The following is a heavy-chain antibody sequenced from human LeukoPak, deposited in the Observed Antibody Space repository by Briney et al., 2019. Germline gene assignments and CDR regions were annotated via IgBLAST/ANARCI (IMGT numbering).Heavy chain of an antibody. CDR1: GFTFSSYA. CDR3: AKSPDYYPII. V-gene: IGHV3-23*01. Sequence: GGSLRLSCAASGFTFSSYAMSWVGQAPGKGLEWVSAISGSGGSTYYADSVKGRFTISRDNSKNTLYLQMNSLRAEVTAVYYCAKSPDYYPIIWGQGTLVTVSS. J-gene: IGHJ4*02. D-gene: IGHD3-10*01. CDR2: ISGSGGST.